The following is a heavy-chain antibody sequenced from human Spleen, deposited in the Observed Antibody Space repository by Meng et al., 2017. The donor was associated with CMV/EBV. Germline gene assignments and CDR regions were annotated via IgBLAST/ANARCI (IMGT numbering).Heavy chain of an antibody. V-gene: IGHV4-34*01. CDR1: GGSLSGYY. CDR3: ASGQGIQLWSRGWFDP. J-gene: IGHJ5*02. D-gene: IGHD5-18*01. Sequence: YGGSLSGYYWSWIRQPPGKGLEWIGEINHSGSTNYNPSLKSRVTISVDTSKNQFSLKLSSVTAADTAVYYCASGQGIQLWSRGWFDPWGQGTLVTVSS. CDR2: INHSGST.